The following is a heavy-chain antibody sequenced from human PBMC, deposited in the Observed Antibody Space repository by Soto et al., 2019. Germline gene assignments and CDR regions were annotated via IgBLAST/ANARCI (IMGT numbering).Heavy chain of an antibody. D-gene: IGHD2-15*01. CDR2: IRGTGGST. Sequence: EVQLLESGGGLVQPGGSLRLSCAASGFTFTSHAMSWVRQAPGKGLEWVSGIRGTGGSTYYADSVKGRFTISRDNSKSTLYLQMNSLRAEDTALYYCAKDRVVVVTSALDCWGQRTLVTVSS. CDR3: AKDRVVVVTSALDC. CDR1: GFTFTSHA. V-gene: IGHV3-23*01. J-gene: IGHJ4*02.